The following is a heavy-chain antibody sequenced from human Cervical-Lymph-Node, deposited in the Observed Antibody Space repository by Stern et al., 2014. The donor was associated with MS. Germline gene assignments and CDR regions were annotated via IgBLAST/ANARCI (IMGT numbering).Heavy chain of an antibody. CDR1: GGSVSSSGFY. Sequence: QVQLQESGPGLVKPSETLSLTCAVSGGSVSSSGFYWGWIRQSPGKGLEWIGSFYYSGSTYYNPSLKSRVTISADTSTNHLSLEVKSVTAADTAVYYCARGLDYGGNHLDSWGQGTLVTVSS. J-gene: IGHJ4*02. CDR3: ARGLDYGGNHLDS. D-gene: IGHD4-23*01. CDR2: FYYSGST. V-gene: IGHV4-39*02.